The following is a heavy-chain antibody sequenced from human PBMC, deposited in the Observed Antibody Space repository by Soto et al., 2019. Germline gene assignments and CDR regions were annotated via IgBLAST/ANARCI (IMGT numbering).Heavy chain of an antibody. Sequence: GGSLRLSCAASGFTFSSYAMSWVRQAPGKGLEWVSAIRGSGGSKYYADSVKGRFTISRDNSKNTLYLQMNSLRAEDTAGYYSAKVGVVAATSLLGYWGQGTLVTVSS. J-gene: IGHJ4*02. CDR2: IRGSGGSK. V-gene: IGHV3-23*01. D-gene: IGHD2-15*01. CDR3: AKVGVVAATSLLGY. CDR1: GFTFSSYA.